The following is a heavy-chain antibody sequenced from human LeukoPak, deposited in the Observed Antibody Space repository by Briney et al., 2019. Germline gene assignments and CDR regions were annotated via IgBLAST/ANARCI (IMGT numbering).Heavy chain of an antibody. V-gene: IGHV3-11*06. J-gene: IGHJ6*02. CDR3: ASGPGYYLLSYYYYGMDV. Sequence: GGSLRLSCAASGFTFSDYYMSWIRQAPGKGLEWVSYISSSSYTNYADSVKGRFTISRDNAKNSLYLQMNSLRAEDTAVYYCASGPGYYLLSYYYYGMDVWGQGTTVTVSS. CDR1: GFTFSDYY. CDR2: ISSSSYT. D-gene: IGHD3-3*01.